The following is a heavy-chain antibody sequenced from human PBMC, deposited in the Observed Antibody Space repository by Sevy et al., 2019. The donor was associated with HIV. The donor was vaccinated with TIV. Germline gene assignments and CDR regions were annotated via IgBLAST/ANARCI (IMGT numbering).Heavy chain of an antibody. D-gene: IGHD3-3*01. CDR3: ARDQGFLEWLSPNRYFDY. Sequence: ASVKVSCKASGYTFTSYAMNWVRQAPGQGLEWMGWINTNTGNPTYAQGFTGRFVFSLDTSVSTAYLQISSLKAEDTAVYYCARDQGFLEWLSPNRYFDYWGQGTLVTVSS. CDR1: GYTFTSYA. V-gene: IGHV7-4-1*02. J-gene: IGHJ4*02. CDR2: INTNTGNP.